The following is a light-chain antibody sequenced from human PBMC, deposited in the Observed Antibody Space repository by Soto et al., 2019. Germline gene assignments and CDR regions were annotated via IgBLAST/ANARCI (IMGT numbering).Light chain of an antibody. CDR1: QSISSW. Sequence: DLQMTQSPSTLSASVGDRVTITCRASQSISSWLAWYQQKPGKAPKLLIYKASSLESGVPSRFSGSGSGTEFTLNISSLQPDDFATYYCQQYNGTFGQGTKVEIK. CDR3: QQYNGT. V-gene: IGKV1-5*03. J-gene: IGKJ1*01. CDR2: KAS.